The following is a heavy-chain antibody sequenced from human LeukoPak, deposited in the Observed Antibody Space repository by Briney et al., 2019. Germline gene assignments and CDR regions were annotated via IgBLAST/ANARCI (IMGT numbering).Heavy chain of an antibody. J-gene: IGHJ5*02. D-gene: IGHD2-2*01. CDR2: IYYSGST. Sequence: SETLSLTCTVSGDSISSSSYYWGWIRQPPGKGLEWIGSIYYSGSTYYNPSLKSRVTISVDTSKNQFSLKLSSVTAADTAVYYCASTYCSSTSCYGRPWFDPWGQGTLVTVSS. V-gene: IGHV4-39*01. CDR1: GDSISSSSYY. CDR3: ASTYCSSTSCYGRPWFDP.